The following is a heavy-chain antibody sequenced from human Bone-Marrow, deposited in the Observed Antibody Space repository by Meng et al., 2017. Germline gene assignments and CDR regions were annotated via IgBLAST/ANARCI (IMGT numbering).Heavy chain of an antibody. CDR3: ARDYWVELPSGDYYYYGMDV. Sequence: GGSLRLSCAASGFTFSSYSMNWVRQAPGKGLEWVAVISYDGSNKYYADSVKGRFTISRDNSKNTLYLQMNSLRAEDTAVYYCARDYWVELPSGDYYYYGMDVWGQGTTVTVSS. CDR1: GFTFSSYS. V-gene: IGHV3-30*05. D-gene: IGHD1-7*01. CDR2: ISYDGSNK. J-gene: IGHJ6*02.